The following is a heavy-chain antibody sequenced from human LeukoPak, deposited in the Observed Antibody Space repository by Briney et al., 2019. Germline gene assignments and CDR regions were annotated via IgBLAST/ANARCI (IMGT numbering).Heavy chain of an antibody. CDR3: ARQSPFYYGRDKYYAIY. CDR1: GFTFSDYY. V-gene: IGHV3-11*01. Sequence: GGSLRLSCAASGFTFSDYYMIWFRQAPGKGLEWVSYIGSGNTIFYADSVKGRFTISRDNAKSSLYLQMDDVRAEDTAVYYCARQSPFYYGRDKYYAIYWGHATLITVSS. CDR2: IGSGNTI. J-gene: IGHJ1*01. D-gene: IGHD3-10*02.